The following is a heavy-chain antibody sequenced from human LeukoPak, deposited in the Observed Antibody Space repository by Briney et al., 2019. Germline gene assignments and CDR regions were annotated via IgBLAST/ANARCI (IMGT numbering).Heavy chain of an antibody. CDR3: ARVPKSITGTTSYPDY. D-gene: IGHD1-20*01. J-gene: IGHJ4*02. CDR1: GDSVSSNSAA. Sequence: SQTLSLTCAISGDSVSSNSAAWNWIRQSPSRGLEWLGRTYYRSKWYNDYAVSVKSRITINPDTSKNQFSLKLSSVTAADTAVYYCARVPKSITGTTSYPDYWGQGTLVTVSS. V-gene: IGHV6-1*01. CDR2: TYYRSKWYN.